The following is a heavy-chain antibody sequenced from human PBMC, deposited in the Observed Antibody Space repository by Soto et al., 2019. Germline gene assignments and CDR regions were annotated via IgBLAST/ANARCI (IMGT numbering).Heavy chain of an antibody. D-gene: IGHD3-3*01. V-gene: IGHV3-21*01. CDR2: ISSGSNYI. Sequence: PGGSLRLSCAASGFTFSSYTMNWVRQAPDKGLEWVSSISSGSNYIYYADSVKGRFTISRDNAKNSLYLQMNSLRAEDTAVYYCARDPFGYDFWSGYYEVYGYGMDVWGQGTTVTSP. CDR1: GFTFSSYT. J-gene: IGHJ6*02. CDR3: ARDPFGYDFWSGYYEVYGYGMDV.